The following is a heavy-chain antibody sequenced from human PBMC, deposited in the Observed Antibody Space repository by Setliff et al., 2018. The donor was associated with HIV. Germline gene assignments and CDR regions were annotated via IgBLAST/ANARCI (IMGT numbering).Heavy chain of an antibody. V-gene: IGHV3-21*04. D-gene: IGHD3-22*01. J-gene: IGHJ5*02. CDR3: GKDSSDWSDG. CDR2: ISGSRT. CDR1: GFTFRIYS. Sequence: GGSLRLSCAASGFTFRIYSMNWVRQAPGKGLEWVSSISGSRTYYADSVKGRFTISRDDAENSLYLQMSILRADDTAIYYCGKDSSDWSDGWGQGTLVTVSS.